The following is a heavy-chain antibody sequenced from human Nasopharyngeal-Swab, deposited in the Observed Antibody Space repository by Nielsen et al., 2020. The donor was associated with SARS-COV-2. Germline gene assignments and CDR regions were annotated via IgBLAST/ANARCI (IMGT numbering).Heavy chain of an antibody. CDR1: GGSMSSFAFDSY. Sequence: SETLSLTCTVSGGSMSSFAFDSYWAWIRQPPGMGLEWIGSMYHSGATCTNPSLKSRVTLSVDTSTNKFSLNLSSVTAADTAVYYCARWSSSSIKFDYWGQGTLVSVSS. D-gene: IGHD3-3*01. V-gene: IGHV4-39*01. J-gene: IGHJ4*02. CDR3: ARWSSSSIKFDY. CDR2: MYHSGAT.